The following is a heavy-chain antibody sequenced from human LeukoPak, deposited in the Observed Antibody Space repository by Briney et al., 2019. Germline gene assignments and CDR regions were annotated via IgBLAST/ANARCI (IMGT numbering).Heavy chain of an antibody. J-gene: IGHJ4*02. D-gene: IGHD1/OR15-1a*01. Sequence: ASVKVSCRAFGYTFSDYYIHWVRQAPGEGLEWMGWINPHSGGTKYAQKFQGRVTMTRDTSITTAYMELDRLRSDDTAVYYCASVLNNPRSNWGQGTLVTVSS. CDR2: INPHSGGT. V-gene: IGHV1-2*02. CDR1: GYTFSDYY. CDR3: ASVLNNPRSN.